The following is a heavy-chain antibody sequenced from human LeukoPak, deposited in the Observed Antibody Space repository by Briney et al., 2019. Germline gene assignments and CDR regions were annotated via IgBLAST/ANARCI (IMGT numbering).Heavy chain of an antibody. Sequence: GGSLRLSCAASGFTFSSYWMTWVRQAPGKGLEWVANIKQDGSEKYYVDSVKGRFTISRDNAKNSLDLQMNSLRDEDTAVYYCTRGRNSAFDYWGQGTLVTVSS. J-gene: IGHJ4*02. CDR3: TRGRNSAFDY. CDR1: GFTFSSYW. D-gene: IGHD1-14*01. CDR2: IKQDGSEK. V-gene: IGHV3-7*01.